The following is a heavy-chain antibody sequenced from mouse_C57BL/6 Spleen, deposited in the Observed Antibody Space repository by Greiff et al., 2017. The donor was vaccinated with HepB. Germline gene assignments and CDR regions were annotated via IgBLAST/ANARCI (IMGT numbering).Heavy chain of an antibody. V-gene: IGHV2-2*01. Sequence: VQLQQSGPGLVQPSQSLSITCIVSGFSLTSYGVHWVRQSPGKGLEWLGVIWSGGSTDYNAAFISRLSISKDNSKSQVFFKMNSLQADDTAIYYCARNRWDDAMDYWGQGTSVTVSS. CDR2: IWSGGST. CDR3: ARNRWDDAMDY. D-gene: IGHD4-1*01. CDR1: GFSLTSYG. J-gene: IGHJ4*01.